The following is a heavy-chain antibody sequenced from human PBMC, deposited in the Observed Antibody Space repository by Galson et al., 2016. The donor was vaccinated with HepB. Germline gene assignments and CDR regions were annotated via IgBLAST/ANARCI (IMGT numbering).Heavy chain of an antibody. D-gene: IGHD3-3*01. Sequence: QSGAEVKKAGESLKISCEASGYSFPYYWIGWVRQKPGKGLEWMGIIYPGDSEIRYSPSFQGQVTMSVDKSISTAFLQWSSLKASDTAMYYCARQYNFWSGYSESYYGMDGWGQGTTVTVSS. J-gene: IGHJ6*02. CDR1: GYSFPYYW. CDR3: ARQYNFWSGYSESYYGMDG. CDR2: IYPGDSEI. V-gene: IGHV5-51*01.